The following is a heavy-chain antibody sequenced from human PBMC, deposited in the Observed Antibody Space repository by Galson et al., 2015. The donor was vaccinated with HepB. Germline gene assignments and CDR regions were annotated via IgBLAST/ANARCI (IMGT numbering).Heavy chain of an antibody. CDR2: IYNVGTT. V-gene: IGHV4-59*01. Sequence: SETLSLTCTVSGGSISSYYWSWIRQPPGKGLEWIGYIYNVGTTNYNPSLKSRVTISADTSKNQFSLKLSSVTTADTAVYYCARFGDFYDSSGYSVSNAFDIWGQGTMVTVSS. J-gene: IGHJ3*02. CDR1: GGSISSYY. CDR3: ARFGDFYDSSGYSVSNAFDI. D-gene: IGHD3-22*01.